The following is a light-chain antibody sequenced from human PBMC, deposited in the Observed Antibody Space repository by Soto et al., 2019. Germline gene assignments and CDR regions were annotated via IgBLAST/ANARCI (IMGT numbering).Light chain of an antibody. CDR2: GAS. CDR1: QSVSSSY. V-gene: IGKV3-20*01. CDR3: QQYGSSPWT. Sequence: EIVLTQSPGTLSLSPGERATRSCRASQSVSSSYLAWYQQKPGQAPRLLIYGASSRATGSPDRFSGSGSGTDFTLTISRLEPEDFAVYYCQQYGSSPWTFGQGTKVDIK. J-gene: IGKJ1*01.